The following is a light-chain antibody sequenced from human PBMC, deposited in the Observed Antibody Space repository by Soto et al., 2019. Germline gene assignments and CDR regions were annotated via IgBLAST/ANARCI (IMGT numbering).Light chain of an antibody. CDR2: GAS. V-gene: IGKV3-15*01. J-gene: IGKJ2*01. CDR1: QSISNN. Sequence: EIVMTQSPDTLSVSPGESATLSCRARQSISNNLAWYQQKPGQAPRLLIYGASTRTTGIPARFSGSGSGTEFTLTISSLQSEDFAVYYCQQYNNWPYTFGRGTKLEI. CDR3: QQYNNWPYT.